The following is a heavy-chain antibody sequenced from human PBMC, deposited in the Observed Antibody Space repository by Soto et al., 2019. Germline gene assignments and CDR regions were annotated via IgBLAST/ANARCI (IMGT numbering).Heavy chain of an antibody. D-gene: IGHD2-15*01. CDR3: ARGGGFSPYYYNLDV. CDR1: GYTLNIYY. CDR2: INPRGGST. J-gene: IGHJ6*02. Sequence: GASVKVSCKASGYTLNIYYMHWVRQAPGQGPEWMGIINPRGGSTTYAQNFKDRVTMSSDTSSSTVYMELSSLRSEDTAVYYCARGGGFSPYYYNLDVWGQGTTVTVSS. V-gene: IGHV1-46*02.